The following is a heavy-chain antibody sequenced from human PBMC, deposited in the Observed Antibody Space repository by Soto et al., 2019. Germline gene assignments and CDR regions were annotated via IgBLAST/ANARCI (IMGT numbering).Heavy chain of an antibody. CDR2: MYNTGST. J-gene: IGHJ6*02. V-gene: IGHV4-59*01. Sequence: QVRLQESDPGLVKPSETLSLTCTVSGGSISSYYWSWIRQPPGKGLEWIGYMYNTGSTIYNPSLKSRVTISVDTSKNQFSLKLNSVTAADTAVYYCARDLWGYCGADCYPLDVWGQGTMVTVSS. CDR3: ARDLWGYCGADCYPLDV. D-gene: IGHD2-21*02. CDR1: GGSISSYY.